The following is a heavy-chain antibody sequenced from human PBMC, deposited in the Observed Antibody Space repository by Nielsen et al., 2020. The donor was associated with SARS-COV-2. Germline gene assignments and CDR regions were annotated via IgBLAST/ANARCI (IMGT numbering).Heavy chain of an antibody. D-gene: IGHD3-10*01. J-gene: IGHJ5*02. Sequence: SETLSLTCTVSGGSISSDIFHWGWIRQPPGKGLEWIGSIHYSGSTSYNPSLKSRITISVDTSKNQFSLKLTSVTAADTAVYYCARLRDSGSGTYPRHNWFDPWGQGTLVTVSS. CDR2: IHYSGST. V-gene: IGHV4-39*01. CDR3: ARLRDSGSGTYPRHNWFDP. CDR1: GGSISSDIFH.